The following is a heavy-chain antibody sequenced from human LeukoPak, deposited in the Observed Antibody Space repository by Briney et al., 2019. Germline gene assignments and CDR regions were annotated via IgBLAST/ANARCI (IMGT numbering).Heavy chain of an antibody. CDR1: GGSISSGSYY. CDR3: ARVDTTMAYFDY. J-gene: IGHJ4*02. D-gene: IGHD5-18*01. Sequence: SETLSLTCTVSGGSISSGSYYWSWIRQPAGKGLEGIGRIYTSGSTNYNPSLKSRVTISVDKSKNPFSLQLSSVTAADTAVYYCARVDTTMAYFDYWGQGTLVTVSS. V-gene: IGHV4-61*02. CDR2: IYTSGST.